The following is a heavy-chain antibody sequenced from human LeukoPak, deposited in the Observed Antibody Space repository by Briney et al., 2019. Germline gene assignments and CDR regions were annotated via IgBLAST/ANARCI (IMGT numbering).Heavy chain of an antibody. V-gene: IGHV3-72*01. CDR1: GFTFSDHQ. CDR3: ARDTVAGIDY. Sequence: GGSLRLSCAASGFTFSDHQMDWVRQAPGKGLEWVGRTRTKADSYTTDYAASVKGRFTISRDDSKNSLYLQMNSLKTEDTAMYYRARDTVAGIDYWGQGTLVTVSS. J-gene: IGHJ4*02. CDR2: TRTKADSYTT. D-gene: IGHD6-19*01.